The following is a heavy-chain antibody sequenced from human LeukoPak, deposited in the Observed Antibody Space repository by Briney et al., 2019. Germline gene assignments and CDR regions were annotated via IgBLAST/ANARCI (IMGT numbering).Heavy chain of an antibody. CDR3: AKDISYGGYDSSGYYAVDAFDI. V-gene: IGHV3-9*01. CDR1: GFTFDDYA. D-gene: IGHD3-22*01. Sequence: GRSLRLSCAASGFTFDDYAMHWVRQAPGKGLAWVSGISWNSGSIGYADSVKGRFTISRDNAKNSLYLQMNSLRAEDTALYYCAKDISYGGYDSSGYYAVDAFDIWGQGTMVTVSS. J-gene: IGHJ3*02. CDR2: ISWNSGSI.